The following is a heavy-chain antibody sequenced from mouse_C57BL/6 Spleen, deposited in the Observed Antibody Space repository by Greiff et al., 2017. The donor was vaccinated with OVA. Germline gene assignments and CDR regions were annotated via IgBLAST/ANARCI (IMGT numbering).Heavy chain of an antibody. Sequence: QVQLKESGAELVKPGASVKLSCKASGYTFTEYTIHWVKQRSGQGLEWIGWFYPGSGSIKYNEKFKDKATLTADKSSSTVYMELSRLTSEDSAVYFCARHEANYGSSPYAMDYWGQGTSVTVSS. CDR3: ARHEANYGSSPYAMDY. D-gene: IGHD1-1*01. J-gene: IGHJ4*01. CDR2: FYPGSGSI. CDR1: GYTFTEYT. V-gene: IGHV1-62-2*01.